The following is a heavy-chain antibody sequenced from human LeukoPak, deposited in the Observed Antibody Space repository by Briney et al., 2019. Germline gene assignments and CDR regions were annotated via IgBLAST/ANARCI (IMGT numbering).Heavy chain of an antibody. CDR3: ARHPHSGSSPRAFDI. Sequence: SETLSLTCTVSGGSISSSSYYWGWIRQPPGKGLEWIGSIYYSGSTYYNPSLKSRVTISVDTSKNQFSLKLSSVTAADTAVYYCARHPHSGSSPRAFDIWGQGTMVTVSS. D-gene: IGHD1-26*01. J-gene: IGHJ3*02. CDR2: IYYSGST. V-gene: IGHV4-39*01. CDR1: GGSISSSSYY.